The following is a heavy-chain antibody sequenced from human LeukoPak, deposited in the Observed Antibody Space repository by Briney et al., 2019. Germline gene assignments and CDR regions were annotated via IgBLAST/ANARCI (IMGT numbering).Heavy chain of an antibody. V-gene: IGHV1-2*02. J-gene: IGHJ4*02. CDR3: ARGVLTLPYDSSGSGDY. Sequence: ASVKVSCKASGYTFTSYDINWVRQAPGQGLEWMGWINPNSGGTNYAQKFQGRVTMTRDTSISTAYMELSRLRSDDTAVYYCARGVLTLPYDSSGSGDYWGQGTLVTVSS. CDR1: GYTFTSYD. CDR2: INPNSGGT. D-gene: IGHD3-22*01.